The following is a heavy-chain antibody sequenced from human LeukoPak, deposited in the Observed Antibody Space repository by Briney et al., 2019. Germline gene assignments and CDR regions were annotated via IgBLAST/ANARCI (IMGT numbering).Heavy chain of an antibody. V-gene: IGHV3-21*01. CDR2: ISSSSSYI. CDR3: ARDREGYDYVWGSYPLHY. Sequence: PGGSLRLSCAASGFTFSSYSMNWVRQAPGKGLEWVSSISSSSSYIYYADSVKGRFTISRDNAKNSLYLQMNSLRAEDTAVYYCARDREGYDYVWGSYPLHYWGQGTLVTVSS. CDR1: GFTFSSYS. J-gene: IGHJ4*02. D-gene: IGHD3-16*02.